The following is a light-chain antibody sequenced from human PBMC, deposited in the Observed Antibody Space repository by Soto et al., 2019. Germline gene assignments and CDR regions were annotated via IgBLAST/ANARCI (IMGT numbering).Light chain of an antibody. Sequence: QSVLTQPASVSGSPGQSITISCTGTSSDVGGYNYVSWYQQHPGKAPKVMIYDVSDRPSGVSNRFSGSKSGNTASLTISGLQAEDEADYYCSSYTSSSTFPCVFGTGTKDTVL. CDR2: DVS. J-gene: IGLJ1*01. V-gene: IGLV2-14*03. CDR1: SSDVGGYNY. CDR3: SSYTSSSTFPCV.